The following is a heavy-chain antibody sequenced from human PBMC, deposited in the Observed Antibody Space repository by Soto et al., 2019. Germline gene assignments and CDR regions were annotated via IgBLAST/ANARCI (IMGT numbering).Heavy chain of an antibody. J-gene: IGHJ6*02. Sequence: EVQLVESGGGLVQPGGSLRLSCAASGFGVSNNYMSWVRQAPGKGLEWVSAINNGGNTYYADSVKGRFTISRDNSKNTEYLQMNLVGAEDTALYYCARSRDSYGYGEYYYYGMDVWGQGTRVTVSS. CDR2: INNGGNT. CDR1: GFGVSNNY. D-gene: IGHD3-22*01. CDR3: ARSRDSYGYGEYYYYGMDV. V-gene: IGHV3-66*01.